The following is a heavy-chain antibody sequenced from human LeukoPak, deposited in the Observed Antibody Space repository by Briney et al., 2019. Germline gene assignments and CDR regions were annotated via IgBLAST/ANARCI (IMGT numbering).Heavy chain of an antibody. D-gene: IGHD4-23*01. Sequence: PSETPSLTCTVSGGSVSSGSYYWSWIRQPPGRGLEWIAYIHYSGSAAYNPSLKSRVTISRDMSTNQFSLKMTSVTAADTAVYFCARDMGAPDYGSYSVDYWGQGTLVTVSS. V-gene: IGHV4-61*01. CDR1: GGSVSSGSYY. J-gene: IGHJ4*02. CDR2: IHYSGSA. CDR3: ARDMGAPDYGSYSVDY.